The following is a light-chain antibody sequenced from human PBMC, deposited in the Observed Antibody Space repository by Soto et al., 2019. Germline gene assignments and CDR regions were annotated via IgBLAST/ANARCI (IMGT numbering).Light chain of an antibody. CDR1: SSDVGGYNY. CDR3: SSYTSSTLV. Sequence: QSALTQPASVSGSPGQSITISCTGTSSDVGGYNYVSWYQQHPGKAPKLMIYDVSNRPSGVSNRFSGSKSGNTASLTISGLQAEDEAEYYCSSYTSSTLVFGGGTKVTVL. CDR2: DVS. J-gene: IGLJ3*02. V-gene: IGLV2-14*01.